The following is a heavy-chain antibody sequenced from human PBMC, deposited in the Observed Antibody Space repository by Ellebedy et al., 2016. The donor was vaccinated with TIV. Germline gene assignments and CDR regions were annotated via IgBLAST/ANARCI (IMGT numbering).Heavy chain of an antibody. D-gene: IGHD3-3*01. CDR3: AKDPLEWLLRGGYFDY. J-gene: IGHJ4*02. V-gene: IGHV3-23*01. CDR2: ISGSGGST. Sequence: GESLKISCAASGFTFSSYAMSWVRQAPGKGLEWVSAISGSGGSTYYADSVKGRFTISRDNSKNTLYLQMNSLRAEDTAVYYCAKDPLEWLLRGGYFDYWGQGTLVTVSS. CDR1: GFTFSSYA.